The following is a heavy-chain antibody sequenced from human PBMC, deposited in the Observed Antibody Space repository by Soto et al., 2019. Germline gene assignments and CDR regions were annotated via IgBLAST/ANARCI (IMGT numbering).Heavy chain of an antibody. CDR1: GFTFSSYG. CDR3: AKDSSIAARRLPTYY. D-gene: IGHD6-6*01. CDR2: ISYDGSNK. J-gene: IGHJ4*02. Sequence: QVQLVESGGGVVQPGRSLRLSCAASGFTFSSYGMHWVRQAPGKGLEWVAVISYDGSNKYYADSVKGRFTISRDNSKNALYLQMNSLRAEDTAVYYCAKDSSIAARRLPTYYWGQGTLVTVYS. V-gene: IGHV3-30*18.